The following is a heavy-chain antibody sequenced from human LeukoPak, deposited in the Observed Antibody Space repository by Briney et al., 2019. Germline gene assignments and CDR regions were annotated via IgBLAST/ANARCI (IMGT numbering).Heavy chain of an antibody. CDR1: GGTFSSSA. Sequence: SVKVSCKASGGTFSSSAISWVRQAPGQGLEWMGGIIPIFGTANYAQKFQGRVTITTDESTSTAYMELGSLRSGDTALYYCAREGEDGYNRGRGAFNIWGQGTMVTVSS. CDR3: AREGEDGYNRGRGAFNI. V-gene: IGHV1-69*05. D-gene: IGHD5-24*01. J-gene: IGHJ3*02. CDR2: IIPIFGTA.